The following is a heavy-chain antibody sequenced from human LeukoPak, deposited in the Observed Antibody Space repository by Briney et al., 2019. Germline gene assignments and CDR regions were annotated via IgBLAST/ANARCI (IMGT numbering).Heavy chain of an antibody. J-gene: IGHJ5*02. Sequence: PGRSLRLSCAASGFTFSSFGMHWVRQAPGKGLEWVAVIWNDGSNTYYADSVKGRFTISRDNSKNTLYLQMNSLRAEDTAVYYCARGGRYDILTGYYYNNWFDPWGQGTLVTVSS. D-gene: IGHD3-9*01. CDR2: IWNDGSNT. V-gene: IGHV3-33*01. CDR3: ARGGRYDILTGYYYNNWFDP. CDR1: GFTFSSFG.